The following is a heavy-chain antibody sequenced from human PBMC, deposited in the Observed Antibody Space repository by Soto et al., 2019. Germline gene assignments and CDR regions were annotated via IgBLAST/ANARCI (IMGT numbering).Heavy chain of an antibody. Sequence: PSETLSLTCTVSGGSISSYYWSWFRQPPGKGLEWIGYIYYSGSTNYNPSLKSRVTISVDTSKNQFSLKLSSVTAAYSAVYYGSREGHSRSTSCYGAPHFAYWGKGTRVTGSP. V-gene: IGHV4-59*01. CDR2: IYYSGST. CDR1: GGSISSYY. D-gene: IGHD2-2*01. CDR3: SREGHSRSTSCYGAPHFAY. J-gene: IGHJ4*02.